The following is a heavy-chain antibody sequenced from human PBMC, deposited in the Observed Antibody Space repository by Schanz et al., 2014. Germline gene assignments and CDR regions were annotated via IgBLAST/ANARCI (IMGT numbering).Heavy chain of an antibody. J-gene: IGHJ4*02. CDR1: GFGFSSYS. D-gene: IGHD3-10*02. Sequence: VHLLESGGGLVEPGGSLRLSCAASGFGFSSYSMTWVRQAPGKGLEWVSFVHPGGSTYYPDTVKGRFTISRDSSKNTLYMQMNSLRPEDTAIYYCAKNQYDDVGLSAFYVDIWGQGTLVTVSS. CDR3: AKNQYDDVGLSAFYVDI. V-gene: IGHV3-66*01. CDR2: VHPGGST.